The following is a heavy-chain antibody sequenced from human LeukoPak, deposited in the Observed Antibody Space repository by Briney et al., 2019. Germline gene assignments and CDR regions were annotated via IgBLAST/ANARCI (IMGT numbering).Heavy chain of an antibody. Sequence: PGKSLRLSCVASGLTISSLAMDWVRQAPGKGLEWVGDISYDGTYASYAGSVRGRFTISRDNSKNTLYLQMNSLRTEDTAVYYCATESSLSNWGLGTLVTVSS. V-gene: IGHV3-30*04. CDR3: ATESSLSN. CDR1: GLTISSLA. J-gene: IGHJ4*02. CDR2: ISYDGTYA. D-gene: IGHD2/OR15-2a*01.